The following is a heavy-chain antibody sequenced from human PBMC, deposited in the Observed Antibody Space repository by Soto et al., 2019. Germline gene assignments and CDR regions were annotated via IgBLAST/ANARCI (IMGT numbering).Heavy chain of an antibody. J-gene: IGHJ5*02. Sequence: QVQLQESGPGLVKPSQTLSLTCTVSGGSISSGDYYWSWIRQPPGKGLEGIGYIYYSGSTYYNPSLKSRVTISVDTSKNQFSLKLSSVTAADTAVYYCARSYDSSGYYVDWFDPWGQGTLVTVSS. CDR2: IYYSGST. V-gene: IGHV4-30-4*01. CDR1: GGSISSGDYY. D-gene: IGHD3-22*01. CDR3: ARSYDSSGYYVDWFDP.